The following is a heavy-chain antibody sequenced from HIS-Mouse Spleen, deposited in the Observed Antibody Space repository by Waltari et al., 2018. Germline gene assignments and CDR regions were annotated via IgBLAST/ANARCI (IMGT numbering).Heavy chain of an antibody. D-gene: IGHD3-3*01. CDR1: GFSLSTSGVG. J-gene: IGHJ3*02. CDR3: AHRHPGVVDAFDI. Sequence: QITLKESGPTLVKPTQTLTLTCTFSGFSLSTSGVGVGWIRQPPGKALEWLALIYWDDKRYSPSLKSRLTITKDTSKNQVVLTMTNMDPVDTATYYCAHRHPGVVDAFDIWGQGTMVTVSS. V-gene: IGHV2-5*01. CDR2: IYWDDK.